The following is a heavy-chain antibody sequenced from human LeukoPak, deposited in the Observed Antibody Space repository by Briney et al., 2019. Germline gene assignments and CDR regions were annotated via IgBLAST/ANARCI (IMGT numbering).Heavy chain of an antibody. V-gene: IGHV1-69*06. CDR2: IIPIFGTA. D-gene: IGHD3-22*01. Sequence: GGSLKLSCKASGGTFSSYAISWVRQAPGQGLEWMGGIIPIFGTANYAQTFKGRVTITADKSTSTVYMGVSILRSEDTAVYYCATLRGYYYGSRGPYFDYWGQGTLVTVSS. J-gene: IGHJ4*02. CDR3: ATLRGYYYGSRGPYFDY. CDR1: GGTFSSYA.